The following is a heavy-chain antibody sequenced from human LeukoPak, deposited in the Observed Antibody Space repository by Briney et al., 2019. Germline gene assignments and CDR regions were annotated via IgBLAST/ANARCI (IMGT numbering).Heavy chain of an antibody. Sequence: NPSETLSLTCTVSGGSISSYYWSWIRQPAGKGLEWIGRIYTSGSTNYNPSLKSRVTMSVDTSKNQFSLKLSSVTAAHTAVYYCARIVIAELLAHHDAFDIWGPGTMVTVSS. CDR2: IYTSGST. V-gene: IGHV4-4*07. CDR3: ARIVIAELLAHHDAFDI. J-gene: IGHJ3*02. D-gene: IGHD6-13*01. CDR1: GGSISSYY.